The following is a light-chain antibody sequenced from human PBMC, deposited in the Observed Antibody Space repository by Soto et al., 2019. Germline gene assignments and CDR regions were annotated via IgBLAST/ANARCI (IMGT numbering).Light chain of an antibody. CDR3: CSYGGSRAV. V-gene: IGLV2-23*02. Sequence: QSALTQPASVSGSPGQSITISCTGTSSDVGSHNLVSWYQQHPGQAPKLMIYEVIRRPFGVSARFSASKSGNTASLTSSGLQAEDEADYYCCSYGGSRAVFGGGTQLTVL. CDR1: SSDVGSHNL. J-gene: IGLJ7*01. CDR2: EVI.